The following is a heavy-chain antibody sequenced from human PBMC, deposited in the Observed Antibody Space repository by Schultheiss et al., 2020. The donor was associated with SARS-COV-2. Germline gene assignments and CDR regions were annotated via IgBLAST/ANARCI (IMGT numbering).Heavy chain of an antibody. CDR1: GYFISSGYY. Sequence: GSLRLSCAVSGYFISSGYYWGWIRQPPGKGLEWIGSIDHSGSTNYNPSLKSRVTISVDTSKNQFSLKLSSVTAADTAVYYCARLWFGESHWFDPWGQGTLVTVSS. CDR3: ARLWFGESHWFDP. D-gene: IGHD3-10*01. CDR2: IDHSGST. J-gene: IGHJ5*02. V-gene: IGHV4-38-2*01.